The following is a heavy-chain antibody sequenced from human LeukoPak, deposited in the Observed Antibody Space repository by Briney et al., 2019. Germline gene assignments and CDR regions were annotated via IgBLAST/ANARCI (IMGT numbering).Heavy chain of an antibody. CDR1: GFTFSSYS. Sequence: GGSLRLSCAASGFTFSSYSMNWVRQAPGKGLEWVSSISSSSSYIYYADSVKGRFTISRDNAKNSLYLQMNSLRAEDTAVYYCAREDYDFWSGYGLYYFDYWGQGTLVTVSS. CDR3: AREDYDFWSGYGLYYFDY. D-gene: IGHD3-3*01. CDR2: ISSSSSYI. J-gene: IGHJ4*02. V-gene: IGHV3-21*01.